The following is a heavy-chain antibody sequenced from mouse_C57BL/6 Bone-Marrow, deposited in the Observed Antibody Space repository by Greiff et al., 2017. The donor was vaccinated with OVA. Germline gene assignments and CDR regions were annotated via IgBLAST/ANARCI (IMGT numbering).Heavy chain of an antibody. CDR1: GYTFTSYW. CDR2: IYPSDSET. V-gene: IGHV1-61*01. J-gene: IGHJ1*03. Sequence: QVQLQQPGAELVRPGSSVKLSCKASGYTFTSYWMDWVKQRPGQGLEWIGNIYPSDSETHYNQKFKDKATLTVDKSSSTAYMQLSSLTSEDSAVYYCASPSNSNWDFDVWGTGTTVTVSS. CDR3: ASPSNSNWDFDV. D-gene: IGHD2-5*01.